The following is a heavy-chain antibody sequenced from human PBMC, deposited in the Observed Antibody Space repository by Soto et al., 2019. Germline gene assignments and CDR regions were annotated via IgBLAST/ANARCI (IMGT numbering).Heavy chain of an antibody. V-gene: IGHV3-15*07. CDR2: IKRKIDGEAT. CDR3: TTGSVEGV. CDR1: GFSFSNAW. Sequence: EVQLVESGGDLVKPGGSLRLSCAASGFSFSNAWMNWVRQAPGKGLEWVGRIKRKIDGEATDYAGPVKGRFTVFRDDSKSALYLQMNSLKGDDTAVYYCTTGSVEGVWGQGTTVIVS. D-gene: IGHD2-15*01. J-gene: IGHJ6*02.